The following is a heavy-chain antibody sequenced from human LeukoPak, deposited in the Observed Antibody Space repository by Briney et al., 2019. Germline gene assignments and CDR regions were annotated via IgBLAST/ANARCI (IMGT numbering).Heavy chain of an antibody. J-gene: IGHJ4*02. CDR2: IIPIFGTA. V-gene: IGHV1-69*13. D-gene: IGHD2-15*01. Sequence: SVKVSCKASGGTFSSYAISWVRQAPGQGLEWMGGIIPIFGTANYAQKFQGKVTITADESTSTAYMELSSLRSEDTAVYYCARDVGGLTPYYFDYWGQGTLVTVSS. CDR1: GGTFSSYA. CDR3: ARDVGGLTPYYFDY.